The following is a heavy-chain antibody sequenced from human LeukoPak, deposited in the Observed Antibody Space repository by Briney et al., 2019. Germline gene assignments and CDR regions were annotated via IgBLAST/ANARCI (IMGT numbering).Heavy chain of an antibody. D-gene: IGHD6-19*01. V-gene: IGHV3-21*01. J-gene: IGHJ4*02. Sequence: GGSLRLSCAASGFTFSSYSMNWVRQAPGKGLEWVSSISSSSSYIYYADSVKGRFTISRDNAKSSVYLQMDSLRAEDTAMYYCARHDNSGWYSVNYWGQGTLVIVSS. CDR3: ARHDNSGWYSVNY. CDR1: GFTFSSYS. CDR2: ISSSSSYI.